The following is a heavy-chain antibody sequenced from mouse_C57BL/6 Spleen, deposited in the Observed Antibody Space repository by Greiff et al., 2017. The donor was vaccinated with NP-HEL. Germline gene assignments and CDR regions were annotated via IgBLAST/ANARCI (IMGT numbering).Heavy chain of an antibody. J-gene: IGHJ2*01. V-gene: IGHV1-63*01. CDR2: IYPGGGYT. D-gene: IGHD6-2*01. Sequence: QVQLQQSGAELVRPGTSVKMSCKASGYTFTNYWIGWAKQRPGHGLEWIGDIYPGGGYTYYNEKFKGKATLTAEKSSSTAYMQLSSLTSEDSAVYFCARDKLESLFDYWGQGTTLTVSS. CDR3: ARDKLESLFDY. CDR1: GYTFTNYW.